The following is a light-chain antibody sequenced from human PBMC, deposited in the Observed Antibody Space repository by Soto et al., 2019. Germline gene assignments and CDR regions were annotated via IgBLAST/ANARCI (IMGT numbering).Light chain of an antibody. CDR2: GAS. Sequence: ETVMTQSPATLSVSPGESATVSCRASQSVSTNLAWYQQKPGQAPRLLIYGASTRVTGMPGRFSGSGSGTEFTLTISSLQSEDSAVYYCQQYKNWPRTFGQGTKVDIK. CDR1: QSVSTN. J-gene: IGKJ1*01. CDR3: QQYKNWPRT. V-gene: IGKV3-15*01.